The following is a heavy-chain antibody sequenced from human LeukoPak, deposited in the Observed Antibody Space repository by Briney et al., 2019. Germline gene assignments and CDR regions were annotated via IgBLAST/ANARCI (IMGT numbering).Heavy chain of an antibody. CDR3: ARGVVAATGYDY. D-gene: IGHD2-15*01. J-gene: IGHJ4*02. V-gene: IGHV4-59*01. CDR2: ISYSGST. CDR1: GSSINVYY. Sequence: PSETLSLTCTVSGSSINVYYWSWIRQSPGKGLDWIAYISYSGSTNYNPSLKSRVTISVDTLKNQFSLKMSSVTAADTATYYCARGVVAATGYDYWGQGTLVTVSS.